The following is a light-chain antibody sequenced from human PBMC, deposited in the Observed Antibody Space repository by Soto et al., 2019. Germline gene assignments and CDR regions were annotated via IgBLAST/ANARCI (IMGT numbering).Light chain of an antibody. CDR3: QQYYSYPPT. CDR2: AAS. J-gene: IGKJ1*01. Sequence: AIRMTQSPSSFSASTGDRVTITCRASQGISSYLPWYQQKPGKAPKLLIYAASTLQSGVPSRFSGSGSGTDFTLTISCLQSEDFATYYCQQYYSYPPTFGQGTKV. V-gene: IGKV1-8*01. CDR1: QGISSY.